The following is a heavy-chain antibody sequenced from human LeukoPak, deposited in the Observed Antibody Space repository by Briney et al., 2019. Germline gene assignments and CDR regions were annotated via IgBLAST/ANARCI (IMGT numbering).Heavy chain of an antibody. J-gene: IGHJ5*02. CDR1: GFIFRNYA. V-gene: IGHV3-21*01. D-gene: IGHD3-22*01. CDR2: ISSTSSYI. Sequence: GGSLRLSCAASGFIFRNYAMSWVRQAPGKGLEWVSSISSTSSYIYYANSMNGPFTNSRYNSKNSLYLQMNSLRAEDTAVYYCARDNYDSSGYYFAWGQGNLCTVSS. CDR3: ARDNYDSSGYYFA.